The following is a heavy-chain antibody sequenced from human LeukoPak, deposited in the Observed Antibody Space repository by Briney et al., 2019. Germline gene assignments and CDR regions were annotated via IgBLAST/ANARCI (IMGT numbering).Heavy chain of an antibody. CDR2: INHSGST. CDR1: GFTFSDYY. J-gene: IGHJ4*02. Sequence: GSLRLSCAASGFTFSDYYMSWIRQAPGKGLEWVGEINHSGSTNYNPSLKSRVTISVDTSKNRFSLKLTSVTAADTAVYYCARGPCSTTSCYAKFWGQGTLVTVSS. CDR3: ARGPCSTTSCYAKF. V-gene: IGHV4-34*01. D-gene: IGHD2-2*01.